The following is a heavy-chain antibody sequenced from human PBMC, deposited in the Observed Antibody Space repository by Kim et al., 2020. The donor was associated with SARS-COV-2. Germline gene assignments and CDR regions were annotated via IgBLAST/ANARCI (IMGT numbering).Heavy chain of an antibody. Sequence: SQTLSLTCTVSGGSISSGGYYWSWIRQHPGKGLEWIGYIYYSGSTYYNPSLKSRVTISVDTSKNQFSLKLSSVTAADTAVYYCARDRGGSDSLVRFGELLSIRWFDPWGQGTLVTVSS. J-gene: IGHJ5*02. CDR2: IYYSGST. CDR3: ARDRGGSDSLVRFGELLSIRWFDP. V-gene: IGHV4-31*03. CDR1: GGSISSGGYY. D-gene: IGHD3-10*01.